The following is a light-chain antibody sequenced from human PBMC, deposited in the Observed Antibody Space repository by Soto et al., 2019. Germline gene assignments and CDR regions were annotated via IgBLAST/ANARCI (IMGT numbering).Light chain of an antibody. CDR1: QSINSK. Sequence: DIQMTQSPSTLSASVGDRVTFTCRASQSINSKLAWYQQKPGKNPKLLIHDDTSLESGVPSRFSGSGSGTGFTLTISGLQPDDFATYYCHQYNTYTYNFGQGTKLEI. CDR2: DDT. J-gene: IGKJ2*01. V-gene: IGKV1-5*01. CDR3: HQYNTYTYN.